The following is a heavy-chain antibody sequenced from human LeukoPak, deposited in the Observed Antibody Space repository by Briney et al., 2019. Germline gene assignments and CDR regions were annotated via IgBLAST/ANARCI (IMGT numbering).Heavy chain of an antibody. V-gene: IGHV1-18*01. D-gene: IGHD6-19*01. J-gene: IGHJ4*02. CDR1: GYTFTSYG. CDR2: ISACNGNT. Sequence: ASVKVSCKASGYTFTSYGISWVRQAPGQGLEWMGWISACNGNTNYAQKLQGRVTMTTDTSTSTAYMELRSLRSDDTAVYYCARDLIRIAVAAPHDYWGQGTLVTVS. CDR3: ARDLIRIAVAAPHDY.